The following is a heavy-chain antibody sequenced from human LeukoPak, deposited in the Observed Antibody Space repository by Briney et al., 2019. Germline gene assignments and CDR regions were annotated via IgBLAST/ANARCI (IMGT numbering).Heavy chain of an antibody. CDR1: GFTFNTYS. CDR2: IDSSGGYM. J-gene: IGHJ4*02. D-gene: IGHD5-18*01. V-gene: IGHV3-21*01. CDR3: ARDPLGAMVTRGSFDY. Sequence: GGSLRLSCEASGFTFNTYSMNWARQAPGKGLEWVSSIDSSGGYMFYADSVKGRFTISRDNAKNSLYLQMNSLRAEDTAVYYCARDPLGAMVTRGSFDYWGQGTLVTVSS.